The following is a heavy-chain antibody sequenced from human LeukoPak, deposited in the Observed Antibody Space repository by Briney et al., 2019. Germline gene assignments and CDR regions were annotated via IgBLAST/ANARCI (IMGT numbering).Heavy chain of an antibody. V-gene: IGHV3-20*04. CDR3: ARFCDCSSTSCYPNWFDP. Sequence: PGGSLRLSCAASGFTFDDYGMSWVRQAPGKGLEWVSGINRNGSSTGYADSVKGRFTISRDNAKNSLYLQMNGLRAEDTAFYYCARFCDCSSTSCYPNWFDPWGQGTLVTVSS. CDR2: INRNGSST. CDR1: GFTFDDYG. D-gene: IGHD2-2*01. J-gene: IGHJ5*02.